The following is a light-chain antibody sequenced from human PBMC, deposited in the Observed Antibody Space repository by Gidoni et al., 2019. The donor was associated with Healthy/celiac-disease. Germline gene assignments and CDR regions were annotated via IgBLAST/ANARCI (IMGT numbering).Light chain of an antibody. V-gene: IGKV1-9*01. Sequence: DIQLTQSPSFLSASVGDRVTITCRASQGISSYLAWYQQKPGKAPKLLIYAASTLQSGVPSRFSGSGSGTEFTLTISSLQPEDFATYYCQQINSYPLFGPGTKVDIK. J-gene: IGKJ3*01. CDR1: QGISSY. CDR2: AAS. CDR3: QQINSYPL.